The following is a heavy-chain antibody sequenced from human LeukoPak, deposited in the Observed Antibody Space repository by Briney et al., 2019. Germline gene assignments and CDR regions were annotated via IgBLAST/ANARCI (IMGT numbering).Heavy chain of an antibody. Sequence: SETLSLTCAVYGGSFSGYYWSWIRQPPGKGLEWIGEINHSGSTNCNPSLKSRVTISVDTSKNQFSLKLSSVTAAGTAVYYCTRLSSYGDYVDYWGQGTLVTVSS. J-gene: IGHJ4*02. CDR3: TRLSSYGDYVDY. CDR1: GGSFSGYY. D-gene: IGHD4-17*01. V-gene: IGHV4-34*01. CDR2: INHSGST.